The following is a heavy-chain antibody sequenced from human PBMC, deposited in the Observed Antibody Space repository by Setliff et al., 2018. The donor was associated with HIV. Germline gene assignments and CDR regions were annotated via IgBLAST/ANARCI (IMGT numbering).Heavy chain of an antibody. J-gene: IGHJ5*02. Sequence: PSETLSLTCTVSGGSISISDWSWIRQPPGKGLEWIECIYTSGNTNYDPSLKSRVTISVDTSKNQFSLKLASVTAADTAVYFCARRSDWFDPWGQGTLVTVSS. CDR1: GGSISISD. CDR2: IYTSGNT. V-gene: IGHV4-4*09. CDR3: ARRSDWFDP.